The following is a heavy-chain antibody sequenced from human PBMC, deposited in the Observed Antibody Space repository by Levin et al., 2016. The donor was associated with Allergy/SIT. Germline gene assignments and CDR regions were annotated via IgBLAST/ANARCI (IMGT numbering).Heavy chain of an antibody. V-gene: IGHV5-10-1*01. D-gene: IGHD3-3*01. J-gene: IGHJ4*02. CDR3: ARHTIFGVVTPDC. CDR2: IDPTDSYT. Sequence: PREGLEWMGRIDPTDSYTNYSPSFQGHVTISADKSISTAFLQWSSLKASDTAMYYCARHTIFGVVTPDCWGQGTLVTVSS.